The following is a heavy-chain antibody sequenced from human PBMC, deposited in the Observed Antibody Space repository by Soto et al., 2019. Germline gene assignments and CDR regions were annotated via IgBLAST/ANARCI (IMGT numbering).Heavy chain of an antibody. J-gene: IGHJ2*01. V-gene: IGHV3-30*18. D-gene: IGHD4-17*01. CDR1: GFTFSNYG. Sequence: QVQLVESGGGVVQPGRSLRLSCAASGFTFSNYGMPWVRQAPGKGLEWVAFIYYDGSNKYYADSVKGRFTISRENSKNTLYLQMNSLRAVDMAVYNCAKENVGRTVILYVDLWGRCNLVTVSS. CDR3: AKENVGRTVILYVDL. CDR2: IYYDGSNK.